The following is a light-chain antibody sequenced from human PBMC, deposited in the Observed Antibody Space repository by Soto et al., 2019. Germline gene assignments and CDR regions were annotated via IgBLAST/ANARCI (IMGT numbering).Light chain of an antibody. CDR2: GAS. CDR3: QQYAGSPRT. CDR1: QSVSSY. Sequence: IVLTQSPATLSFSPGEIATLSFRASQSVSSYLAWYQQKPGQAPRVLIFGASNRATGIPDRFSGSGSGTDFTLTISRLEPEDFAIYYCQQYAGSPRTFGQGTKV. J-gene: IGKJ1*01. V-gene: IGKV3-11*01.